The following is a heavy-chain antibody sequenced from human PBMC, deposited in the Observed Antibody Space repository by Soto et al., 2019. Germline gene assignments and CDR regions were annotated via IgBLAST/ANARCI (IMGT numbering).Heavy chain of an antibody. V-gene: IGHV1-2*02. CDR1: GYTFTAYH. D-gene: IGHD3-10*02. Sequence: QVRLVQSGAEVKEPGDSVRVSCEASGYTFTAYHIHWVRQAPGQGLEWMGWINPKFGDTGYAQDFQGRGSMTSDMSISTVYMELSRLTSDDSAIYDCSRNMDYYYGRGSGNGHGVWGQGTTVTVFS. J-gene: IGHJ6*02. CDR3: SRNMDYYYGRGSGNGHGV. CDR2: INPKFGDT.